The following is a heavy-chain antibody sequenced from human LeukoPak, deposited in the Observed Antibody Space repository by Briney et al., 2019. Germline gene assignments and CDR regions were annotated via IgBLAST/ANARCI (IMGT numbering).Heavy chain of an antibody. D-gene: IGHD3-10*01. Sequence: GASVKVSCKASGYTFTGYYMHWVRQAPGQRLEWMGWINPNSGGTNYAQKFQGWVTMTRDTSISTAYMELSRLRSDDTAVYYCARDSYGSGSYYGYWGQGTLVTVSS. CDR1: GYTFTGYY. V-gene: IGHV1-2*04. CDR3: ARDSYGSGSYYGY. J-gene: IGHJ4*02. CDR2: INPNSGGT.